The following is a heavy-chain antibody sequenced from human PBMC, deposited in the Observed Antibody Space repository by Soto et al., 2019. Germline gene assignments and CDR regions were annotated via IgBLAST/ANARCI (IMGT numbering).Heavy chain of an antibody. Sequence: GESLKISCKGSGYSFTSYWISWVRQMPGKGLEWMGRIDPSDSYTNYSPSFQGHVTISADKSISTAYLQWSSLKASDTAMYYCARPGYCSGGSCFYMDVWGKGTTVTVSS. J-gene: IGHJ6*03. CDR3: ARPGYCSGGSCFYMDV. V-gene: IGHV5-10-1*01. D-gene: IGHD2-15*01. CDR1: GYSFTSYW. CDR2: IDPSDSYT.